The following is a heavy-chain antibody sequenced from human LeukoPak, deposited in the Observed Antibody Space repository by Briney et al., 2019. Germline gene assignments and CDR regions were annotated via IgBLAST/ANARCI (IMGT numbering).Heavy chain of an antibody. Sequence: SVKVSCKASGGTFSSYAISWVRQAPGQGLEWMGRIIPIFGTANYAQKFQGRVTITTDESTSTAYMELSSLRSEDTAVYYCARESITMIVVAKPGGYYFDYWGQGTLVTVSS. J-gene: IGHJ4*02. CDR1: GGTFSSYA. D-gene: IGHD3-22*01. V-gene: IGHV1-69*05. CDR2: IIPIFGTA. CDR3: ARESITMIVVAKPGGYYFDY.